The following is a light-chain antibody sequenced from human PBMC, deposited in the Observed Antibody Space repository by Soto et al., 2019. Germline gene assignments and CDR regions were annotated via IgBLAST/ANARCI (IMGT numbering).Light chain of an antibody. CDR2: AAS. V-gene: IGKV1-39*01. CDR1: QSISNH. Sequence: DIQMTQSPSSMSPSVGERVIITCRASQSISNHLNWYQQKPGKAPKLLIFAASSLQSGVPSRFSGSRSGPDFTLTISSLQPEDFATYYCQQSYSSPPTFGQGTKVVIK. J-gene: IGKJ1*01. CDR3: QQSYSSPPT.